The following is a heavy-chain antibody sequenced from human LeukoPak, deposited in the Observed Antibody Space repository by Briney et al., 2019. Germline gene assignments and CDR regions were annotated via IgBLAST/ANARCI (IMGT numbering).Heavy chain of an antibody. J-gene: IGHJ4*02. V-gene: IGHV4-59*01. Sequence: SETLSLTCTVSGDSISGYFWIWIRQPPGKGLEWIGSFYYTGSTNYNPSLKSRVTISVDTSKTRFSLTLSSVTAADTAVYYCARDLGYFDYWGQGTLVTVSS. CDR2: FYYTGST. D-gene: IGHD3-16*01. CDR3: ARDLGYFDY. CDR1: GDSISGYF.